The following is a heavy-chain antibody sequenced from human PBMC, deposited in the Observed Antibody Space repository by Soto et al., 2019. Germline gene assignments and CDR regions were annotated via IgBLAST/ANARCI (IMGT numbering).Heavy chain of an antibody. V-gene: IGHV3-33*01. J-gene: IGHJ3*02. CDR3: ARDDAFDNENGFDM. CDR1: GFPFSFYG. D-gene: IGHD3-3*02. CDR2: IVSDGSAI. Sequence: PGGALILSCAVSGFPFSFYGFHWVRQSPGKGLEWLGVIVSDGSAIYHADSLEGRFFISRDNSKDILYLQMNSLRVEDTAVYYCARDDAFDNENGFDMWGQGTMVTVSS.